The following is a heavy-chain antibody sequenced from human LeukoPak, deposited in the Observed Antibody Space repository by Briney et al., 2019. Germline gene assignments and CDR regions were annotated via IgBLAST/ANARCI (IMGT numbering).Heavy chain of an antibody. V-gene: IGHV4-4*07. CDR1: GDPISDYC. D-gene: IGHD1-1*01. CDR3: ANLTPDSTTPTGF. J-gene: IGHJ4*02. Sequence: PSETLSLTCTVSGDPISDYCWTWIQQPAGKGLEWIGRIYGNGSTNYNPSLKSRVAMSIDTSKMQFSLKLRSVTAADTAVYYCANLTPDSTTPTGFWGQGTLVTVSS. CDR2: IYGNGST.